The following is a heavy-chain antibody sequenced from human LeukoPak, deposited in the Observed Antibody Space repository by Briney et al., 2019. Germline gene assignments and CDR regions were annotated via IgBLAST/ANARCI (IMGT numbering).Heavy chain of an antibody. D-gene: IGHD6-19*01. J-gene: IGHJ5*02. CDR3: ARDRVAERPGWSDP. CDR2: ISAYNGNT. Sequence: ASVKVSCKASGYTFTTYGINWVRQAPGQGLEWMGWISAYNGNTNYAQKVQGRVTMTTDTSTSTAYMELRSLKSDDTAVYYCARDRVAERPGWSDPWGQGTPVTVSS. V-gene: IGHV1-18*01. CDR1: GYTFTTYG.